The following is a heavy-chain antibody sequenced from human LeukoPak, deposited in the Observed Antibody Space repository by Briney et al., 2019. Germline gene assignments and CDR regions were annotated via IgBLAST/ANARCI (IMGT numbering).Heavy chain of an antibody. D-gene: IGHD2-15*01. CDR1: GGSISSYY. CDR3: ARAPGYCSGGSCYRDYYGMDV. J-gene: IGHJ6*02. Sequence: SETLSLTCTVSGGSISSYYWSWIRQPPGKGLEWIGYIYYSGSTNYNPSLKSRVTISVDTSKNQFSLKLSSVTAAETAVYYCARAPGYCSGGSCYRDYYGMDVWGQGTTVTVSS. CDR2: IYYSGST. V-gene: IGHV4-59*08.